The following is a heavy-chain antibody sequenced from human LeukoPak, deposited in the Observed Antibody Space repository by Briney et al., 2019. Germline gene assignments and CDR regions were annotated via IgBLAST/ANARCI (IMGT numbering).Heavy chain of an antibody. CDR1: GFTFSSYW. CDR2: IKQDGSEK. CDR3: ARRGTSSSWAHFDY. J-gene: IGHJ4*02. D-gene: IGHD6-13*01. V-gene: IGHV3-7*05. Sequence: GGPLRLSCAASGFTFSSYWMTWVRQAPGKGLEWVAKIKQDGSEKYYVDSVKGRFTISRDNAKNSLYLQMNSLGAEDTAVYYCARRGTSSSWAHFDYWGQGTLVTVSS.